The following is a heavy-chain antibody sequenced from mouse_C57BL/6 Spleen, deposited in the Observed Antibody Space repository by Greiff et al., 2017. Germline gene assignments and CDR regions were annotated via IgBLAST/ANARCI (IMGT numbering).Heavy chain of an antibody. D-gene: IGHD1-1*01. Sequence: EVMLVESGGGLVKPGGSLKLSCAASGFTFSSYAMSWVRQTPEKRLEWVATISDGGSYTYYPDNVKGRFTISRDNAKNNLYLQMSHLKSEDTAMYYWARGGFTTVPPYWYFDVWGTGTTVTVSS. J-gene: IGHJ1*03. CDR2: ISDGGSYT. CDR3: ARGGFTTVPPYWYFDV. CDR1: GFTFSSYA. V-gene: IGHV5-4*03.